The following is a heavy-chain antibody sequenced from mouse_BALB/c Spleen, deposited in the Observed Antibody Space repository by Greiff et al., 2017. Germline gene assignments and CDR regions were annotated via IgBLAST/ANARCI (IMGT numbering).Heavy chain of an antibody. CDR1: GYTFTSYY. D-gene: IGHD1-1*01. CDR3: ARRTTVVDGWYFDV. Sequence: VQLQQSGPELVKPGASVRISCKASGYTFTSYYIHWVKQRPGQGLEWIAWIYPGNVNTKYNEKFKGKATLTADKSSSTAYMQLSSLTSEDSAVYFCARRTTVVDGWYFDVWGAGTTVTVSS. J-gene: IGHJ1*01. CDR2: IYPGNVNT. V-gene: IGHV1S56*01.